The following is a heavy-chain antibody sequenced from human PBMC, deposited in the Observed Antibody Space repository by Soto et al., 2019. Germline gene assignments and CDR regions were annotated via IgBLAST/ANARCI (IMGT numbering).Heavy chain of an antibody. CDR3: AKNYFFDS. CDR2: VSISSDGP. V-gene: IGHV3-23*01. Sequence: GGSLRLSCAASGFTFSSYAMSWVRQAPGRGLEWVSSVSISSDGPYYADSVKGRFTISRDNSKNTLYLQLNSLRGEDTATYYGAKNYFFDSWGQGTPVTVSS. CDR1: GFTFSSYA. J-gene: IGHJ4*02.